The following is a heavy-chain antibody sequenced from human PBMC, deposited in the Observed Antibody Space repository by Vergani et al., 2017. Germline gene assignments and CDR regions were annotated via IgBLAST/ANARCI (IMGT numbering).Heavy chain of an antibody. J-gene: IGHJ6*02. CDR2: IKQDGSEK. V-gene: IGHV3-7*01. D-gene: IGHD3-22*01. CDR3: ARDLSPSNYYYDSSGYMGVMDV. Sequence: EVQLVESGGGLVQPGGSLRLSCAASGFTFSSYWMSWVRQAPGKGLEWVANIKQDGSEKYYVDSVKGRFTISRDNAKNSLYLQMNSLRAEDTAVYYCARDLSPSNYYYDSSGYMGVMDVCGQGTTVTVSS. CDR1: GFTFSSYW.